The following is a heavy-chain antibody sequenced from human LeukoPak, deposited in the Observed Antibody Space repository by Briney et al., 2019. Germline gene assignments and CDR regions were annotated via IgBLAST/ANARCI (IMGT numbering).Heavy chain of an antibody. CDR1: GGTFSSYA. Sequence: ASVKVSCKASGGTFSSYAISWVRQAPGQGLEWMGRIIPILGIANYAQKFQGRVTITADKSTSTAYMELSSLRSEDTAVYYCARTVPAAYWFDPWAREPWSPSPQ. J-gene: IGHJ5*02. V-gene: IGHV1-69*04. D-gene: IGHD2-2*01. CDR2: IIPILGIA. CDR3: ARTVPAAYWFDP.